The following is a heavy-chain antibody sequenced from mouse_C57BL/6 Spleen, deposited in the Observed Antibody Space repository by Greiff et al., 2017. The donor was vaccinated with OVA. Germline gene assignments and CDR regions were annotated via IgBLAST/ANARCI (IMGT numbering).Heavy chain of an antibody. CDR2: ISSGSSTI. Sequence: EVQVVESGGGLVKPGGSLKLSCAASGFTFSDYGMHWVRQAPEKGLEWVAYISSGSSTIYYADTVKGRFTISRDNAKNTLFLQMTSRRSEDTSMYYCARKEHYYGSSYFYAMDYWGQGTSVTVSS. V-gene: IGHV5-17*01. J-gene: IGHJ4*01. CDR3: ARKEHYYGSSYFYAMDY. D-gene: IGHD1-1*01. CDR1: GFTFSDYG.